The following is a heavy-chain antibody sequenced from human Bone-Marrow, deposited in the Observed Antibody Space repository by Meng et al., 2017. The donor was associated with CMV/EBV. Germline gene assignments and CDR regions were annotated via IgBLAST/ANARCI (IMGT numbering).Heavy chain of an antibody. CDR3: ARGRAALRGGYYYYYYGMDV. CDR2: INPNSGGT. D-gene: IGHD6-6*01. CDR1: GYTFTGYY. J-gene: IGHJ6*02. V-gene: IGHV1-2*02. Sequence: SVQVSCKATGYTFTGYYMHWVRQAPGQGLEWMGWINPNSGGTNYAQKFQGRVTMTRDTSISTAYMELSRLRSDDTAVYYCARGRAALRGGYYYYYYGMDVWGQGTTVTVSS.